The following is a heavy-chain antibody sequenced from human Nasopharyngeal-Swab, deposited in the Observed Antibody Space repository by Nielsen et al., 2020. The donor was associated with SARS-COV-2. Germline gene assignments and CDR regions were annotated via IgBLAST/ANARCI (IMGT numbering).Heavy chain of an antibody. CDR3: ARGSFWYDSSGYPAEGDAFDI. J-gene: IGHJ3*02. D-gene: IGHD3-22*01. V-gene: IGHV4-34*01. Sequence: SETLSLTCAVYGGSFSGYYWSWIRQPPGKGLEWIGEINHSGSTNYNPSRKSRVTISVDTSKNQFSLKLSSVTAADTAVYYCARGSFWYDSSGYPAEGDAFDIWGQGTMVTVSS. CDR2: INHSGST. CDR1: GGSFSGYY.